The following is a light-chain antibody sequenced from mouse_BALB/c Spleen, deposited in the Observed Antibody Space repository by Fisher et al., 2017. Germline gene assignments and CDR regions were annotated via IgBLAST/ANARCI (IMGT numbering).Light chain of an antibody. CDR3: QQWSSNPFT. Sequence: IVMTQTPAIMSASPGEKVTISCSASSSVSYMHWYQQKSGASPKLWIYRTSNLASGVPARFSGSGSGTSYSLTIGTMEAEDAATYYCQQWSSNPFTFGSGTKLEIK. J-gene: IGKJ4*01. CDR1: SSVSY. V-gene: IGKV4-59*01. CDR2: RTS.